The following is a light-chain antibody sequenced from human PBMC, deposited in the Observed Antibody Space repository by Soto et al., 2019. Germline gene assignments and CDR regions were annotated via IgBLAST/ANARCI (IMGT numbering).Light chain of an antibody. CDR1: QDISNY. Sequence: DIQMTQSPSSLSASVGDRVTITCRASQDISNYLAWFQQKPGKAPKSLIYAASNLESGVPPKFSGSASGTDFTLTISSLQPEDFATYYCQLYDSYPITFGQGTRLEIK. J-gene: IGKJ5*01. V-gene: IGKV1-16*02. CDR2: AAS. CDR3: QLYDSYPIT.